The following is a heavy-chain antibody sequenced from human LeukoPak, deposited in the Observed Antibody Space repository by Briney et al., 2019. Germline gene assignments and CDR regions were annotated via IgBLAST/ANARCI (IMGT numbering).Heavy chain of an antibody. CDR2: IYPGDSDT. CDR3: ARLGYNDSSGSTNWFDP. CDR1: GYSFTSYW. J-gene: IGHJ5*02. D-gene: IGHD3-22*01. V-gene: IGHV5-51*01. Sequence: GESLKISCKGSGYSFTSYWIGWVRQMPGKGLEWMGIIYPGDSDTRYSPSFQGQVTISADKSISTAYLQWSSLKASDTAMYYCARLGYNDSSGSTNWFDPWGQGTLVTVSS.